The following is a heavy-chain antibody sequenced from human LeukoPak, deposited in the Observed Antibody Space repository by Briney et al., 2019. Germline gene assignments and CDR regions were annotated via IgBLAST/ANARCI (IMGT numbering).Heavy chain of an antibody. V-gene: IGHV1-8*01. D-gene: IGHD1-20*01. J-gene: IGHJ5*02. CDR3: ARLTSNWFDP. Sequence: ASVKVSCKASGYTFTSYDINWVRQATGQGLEWMGWMNPNSGNTGYAQEFQGRVTMTRNTSISTAYMELSSLRSEDTAVYYCARLTSNWFDPWGQGTLVTVSS. CDR1: GYTFTSYD. CDR2: MNPNSGNT.